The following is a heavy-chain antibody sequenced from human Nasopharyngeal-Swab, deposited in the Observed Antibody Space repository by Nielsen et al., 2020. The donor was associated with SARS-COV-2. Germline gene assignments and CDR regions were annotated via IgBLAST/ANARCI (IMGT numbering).Heavy chain of an antibody. J-gene: IGHJ4*02. CDR1: GFTFSSCW. D-gene: IGHD3-10*01. V-gene: IGHV3-74*01. CDR3: ARPSVGEEVGY. CDR2: INSDGSST. Sequence: GESLKISCAASGFTFSSCWMHWVRQAPGKGLVWVSRINSDGSSTSYADSVKGRFTISRDNAKNTLYLQMNSLRAEDTAVYYCARPSVGEEVGYWGQGTLVTVSS.